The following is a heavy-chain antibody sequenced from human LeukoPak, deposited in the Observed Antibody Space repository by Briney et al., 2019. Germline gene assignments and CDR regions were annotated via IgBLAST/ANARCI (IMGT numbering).Heavy chain of an antibody. Sequence: GGSLRLSCAASGFTFNGYWMSWVRQAPGKGLEWVANIKQDGSEKYYVDSVKGRFTISRDNAKNSLYLQMNSLRDEDTAVYYCARGGRGSYLWGQGTLVTVSS. V-gene: IGHV3-7*04. CDR3: ARGGRGSYL. CDR1: GFTFNGYW. CDR2: IKQDGSEK. D-gene: IGHD3-16*01. J-gene: IGHJ4*02.